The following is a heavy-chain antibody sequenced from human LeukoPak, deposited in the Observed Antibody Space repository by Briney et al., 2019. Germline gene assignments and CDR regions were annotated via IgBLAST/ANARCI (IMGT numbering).Heavy chain of an antibody. CDR1: GFTFSSYG. CDR2: ISYDGSNK. V-gene: IGHV3-30*03. CDR3: VRDESSGYCSSTSCYGRRRHFDL. D-gene: IGHD2-2*03. J-gene: IGHJ4*02. Sequence: PGGSLRLSCAASGFTFSSYGMRWVRQAPGKGLEWVAVISYDGSNKYYAESVKGRFTVSRDNSKKTLYLQMNSLRAEDTALYYCVRDESSGYCSSTSCYGRRRHFDLWGQGTLVTVSS.